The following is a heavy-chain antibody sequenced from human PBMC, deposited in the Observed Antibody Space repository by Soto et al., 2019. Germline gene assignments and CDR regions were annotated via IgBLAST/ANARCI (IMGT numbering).Heavy chain of an antibody. CDR2: INHSGST. Sequence: PSETLSLTCTVSGGSISSYYWSWIRQPPGKGLEWIGEINHSGSTNYNPSLKSRVTISVDTSKNQFSLKLSSVTAADTAVYYCASRLFSSSWSQYNWFDPWGQGTLVTVSS. CDR1: GGSISSYY. J-gene: IGHJ5*02. CDR3: ASRLFSSSWSQYNWFDP. V-gene: IGHV4-34*01. D-gene: IGHD6-13*01.